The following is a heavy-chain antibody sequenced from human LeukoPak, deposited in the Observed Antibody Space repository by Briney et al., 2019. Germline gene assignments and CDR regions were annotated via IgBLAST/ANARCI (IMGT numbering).Heavy chain of an antibody. CDR2: ISYDGSNK. D-gene: IGHD3-10*01. J-gene: IGHJ4*02. CDR3: ARDLNLYYYGSGSTDY. Sequence: AGGSLRLSCAASGFTFSSYGMHWVRQAPGKGLEWVAVISYDGSNKYYADSVKGRFTISRDNSKNTLYLQMNSLRAEDTAVYYCARDLNLYYYGSGSTDYWGQGTLVTVSS. CDR1: GFTFSSYG. V-gene: IGHV3-30*03.